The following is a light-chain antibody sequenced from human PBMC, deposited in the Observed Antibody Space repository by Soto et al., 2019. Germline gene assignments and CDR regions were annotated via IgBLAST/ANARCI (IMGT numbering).Light chain of an antibody. J-gene: IGLJ2*01. CDR1: SSDGGGYNY. V-gene: IGLV2-14*01. CDR3: SSYTSSTIQ. CDR2: DVR. Sequence: QSALTQPASVSGSPGQSITISCTGTSSDGGGYNYVSWYQQHPGKAPKVMIYDVRNRPSGVSNRFSGSKSVNTASLTISGLQAEDEANYYCSSYTSSTIQFGGGTKLTVL.